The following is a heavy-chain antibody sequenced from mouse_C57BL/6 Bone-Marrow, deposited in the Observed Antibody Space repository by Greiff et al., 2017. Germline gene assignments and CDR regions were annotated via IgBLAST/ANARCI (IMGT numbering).Heavy chain of an antibody. D-gene: IGHD1-1*01. CDR1: GFTFSSYG. J-gene: IGHJ2*01. Sequence: DVKLVESGGDLVKPGGSLKLSCAASGFTFSSYGMSWVRQTPDKRLEWVATISSGGSYTYYPDSVKGRFTISRDNAKNTLYLQMSSLKSEDTAMYYCARHRYYYGSGYDYWGQGTTLTVSS. V-gene: IGHV5-6*02. CDR3: ARHRYYYGSGYDY. CDR2: ISSGGSYT.